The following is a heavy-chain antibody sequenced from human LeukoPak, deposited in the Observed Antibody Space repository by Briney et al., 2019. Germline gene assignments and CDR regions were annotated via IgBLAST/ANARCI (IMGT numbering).Heavy chain of an antibody. CDR2: INHSGST. CDR3: ARGGVRYFDWLLSGYYFDY. D-gene: IGHD3-9*01. Sequence: SETLSLTCAVYGGSFSGYYWSWIRQPPGKGLEWIGEINHSGSTNCNPSLKSRVTISVDTSKNQFSLKLSSVTAADTAVYYCARGGVRYFDWLLSGYYFDYWGQGTLVTVSS. V-gene: IGHV4-34*01. J-gene: IGHJ4*02. CDR1: GGSFSGYY.